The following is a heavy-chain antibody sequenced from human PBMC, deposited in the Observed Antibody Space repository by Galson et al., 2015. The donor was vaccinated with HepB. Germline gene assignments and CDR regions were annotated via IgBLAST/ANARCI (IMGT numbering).Heavy chain of an antibody. V-gene: IGHV3-74*01. CDR3: ARAGNYRFDF. Sequence: SLRLSCAASGFTFSTSWVHWVRQAPGEGLMWVSRINSDENTIDYADSVRGRFTISRDNAKNTLYLQMSSLRADDTAIYYCARAGNYRFDFWGQGTLVTVSS. CDR2: INSDENTI. D-gene: IGHD3-3*01. J-gene: IGHJ4*02. CDR1: GFTFSTSW.